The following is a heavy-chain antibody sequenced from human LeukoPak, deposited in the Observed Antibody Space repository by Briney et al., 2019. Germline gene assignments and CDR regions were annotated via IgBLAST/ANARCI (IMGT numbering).Heavy chain of an antibody. Sequence: SETLSLTCTVSGGSISSDAYYWGWIRQPPKKGLEWIGTIYHSGSTYLNPSLRSRLTISVDTSKNQFTLNLSSVTAADTAVYYCARLDGAWGYFDYWGQGTLVTVSS. CDR3: ARLDGAWGYFDY. J-gene: IGHJ4*02. CDR1: GGSISSDAYY. D-gene: IGHD3-16*01. V-gene: IGHV4-39*01. CDR2: IYHSGST.